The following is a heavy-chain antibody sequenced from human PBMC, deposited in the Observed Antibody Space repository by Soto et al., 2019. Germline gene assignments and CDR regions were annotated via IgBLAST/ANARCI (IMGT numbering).Heavy chain of an antibody. V-gene: IGHV1-69*13. Sequence: SVKVSCKASGGTFSRYAISWVRQAPGQGLEWMGGIIPIFGTANYAQKFQGRVTITADESTSTAYMELSSLRSEDTAVYYCARDSRDIVVVVAASYGMDVWGQGTTVTVSS. CDR3: ARDSRDIVVVVAASYGMDV. J-gene: IGHJ6*02. CDR1: GGTFSRYA. D-gene: IGHD2-15*01. CDR2: IIPIFGTA.